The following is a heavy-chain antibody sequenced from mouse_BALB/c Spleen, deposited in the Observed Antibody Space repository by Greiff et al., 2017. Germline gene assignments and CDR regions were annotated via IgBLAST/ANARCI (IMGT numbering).Heavy chain of an antibody. D-gene: IGHD1-1*01. CDR3: ATTVVDYAMDY. Sequence: DVQLQESGPGLVKPSQSLSLTCSVTGYSITSGYYWNWIRQFPGNKLEWMGYISYDGSNNYNPSLKNRISITRDTSKNQFFLKLNSVTTEDTATYYCATTVVDYAMDYWGQGTSVTVSS. CDR1: GYSITSGYY. J-gene: IGHJ4*01. V-gene: IGHV3-6*02. CDR2: ISYDGSN.